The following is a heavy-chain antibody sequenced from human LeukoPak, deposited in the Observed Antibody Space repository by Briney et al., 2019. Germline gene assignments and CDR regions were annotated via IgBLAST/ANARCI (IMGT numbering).Heavy chain of an antibody. J-gene: IGHJ4*02. CDR2: IIDSGGSK. CDR1: GFTFSSYA. V-gene: IGHV3-23*01. Sequence: PGGSLRLSCAASGFTFSSYAMSWVRQAPGKGLEWVSAIIDSGGSKHYADSVKGRFTISRDNSKNTLYLQMNSLRAEDTAVYYCAKERAAGGRGHFDYWGQGTLVTVSS. CDR3: AKERAAGGRGHFDY. D-gene: IGHD6-13*01.